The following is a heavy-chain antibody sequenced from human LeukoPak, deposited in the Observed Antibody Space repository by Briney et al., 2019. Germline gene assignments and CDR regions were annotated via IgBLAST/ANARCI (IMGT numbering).Heavy chain of an antibody. CDR1: GYTFTGYY. Sequence: GASVKVSCKASGYTFTGYYMHWVRQAPGQGLEWMGWINPNSGGTNYAQKFQGRVTMTRDTSISTAYMELSRLRSDDTAVYYCARDAVASGGWFDPWGQGTLVTVFS. CDR3: ARDAVASGGWFDP. D-gene: IGHD6-19*01. V-gene: IGHV1-2*02. CDR2: INPNSGGT. J-gene: IGHJ5*02.